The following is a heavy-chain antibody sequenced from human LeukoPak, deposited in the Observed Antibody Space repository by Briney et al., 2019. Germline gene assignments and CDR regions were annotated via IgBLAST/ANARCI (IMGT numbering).Heavy chain of an antibody. Sequence: GGSLRLSCAASGFTFSSYGMHWVRQAPGKGLEWVAVISCDGSNKYYADSVKGRFTISRDNSKNTLYLQMNSLRAEDTAVYYCAKGSGSIDIWGQGTMVTVSS. CDR3: AKGSGSIDI. J-gene: IGHJ3*02. V-gene: IGHV3-30*18. D-gene: IGHD3-10*01. CDR2: ISCDGSNK. CDR1: GFTFSSYG.